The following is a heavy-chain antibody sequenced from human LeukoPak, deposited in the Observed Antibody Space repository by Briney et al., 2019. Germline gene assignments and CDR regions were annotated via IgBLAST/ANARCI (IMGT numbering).Heavy chain of an antibody. CDR3: ARGVAGVYFYYYMDV. CDR2: INPNSGGT. CDR1: GYTFTGYY. J-gene: IGHJ6*03. V-gene: IGHV1-2*02. D-gene: IGHD1-14*01. Sequence: ASVKVSCKASGYTFTGYYRHLVRQAPGQGLEWMGWINPNSGGTHYAQKFQGRVTMTRDTSISTAYMELSRLRSDDTAVYYCARGVAGVYFYYYMDVWGKGTTVTVSS.